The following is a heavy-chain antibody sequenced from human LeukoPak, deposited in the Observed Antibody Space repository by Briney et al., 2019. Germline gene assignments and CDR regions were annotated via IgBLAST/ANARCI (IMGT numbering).Heavy chain of an antibody. CDR1: GGSISSYY. V-gene: IGHV4-4*07. J-gene: IGHJ4*02. CDR3: AREGLAARVDY. Sequence: SETLSPTCTVSGGSISSYYWSWIRQPAGKGLEWIGRIYTSGSTNYNPSLKSRVTTSVDTSKNQFSLKLSSVTAADTAVYYCAREGLAARVDYWGQGTLVTVSS. D-gene: IGHD6-6*01. CDR2: IYTSGST.